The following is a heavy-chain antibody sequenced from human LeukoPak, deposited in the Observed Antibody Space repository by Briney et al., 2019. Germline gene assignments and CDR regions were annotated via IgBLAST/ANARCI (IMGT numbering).Heavy chain of an antibody. Sequence: PGGSLRLSCAAPGFTFVNAWMTWVRQAPGKGLEWVGRMESNPAGGRVDYAAPVKGRFTISRDDSRSTLYLQLNNLGAEDTAVYYCTTLAFDVHYWGRGTLITVSS. CDR3: TTLAFDVHY. V-gene: IGHV3-15*04. CDR2: MESNPAGGRV. CDR1: GFTFVNAW. J-gene: IGHJ4*02. D-gene: IGHD2/OR15-2a*01.